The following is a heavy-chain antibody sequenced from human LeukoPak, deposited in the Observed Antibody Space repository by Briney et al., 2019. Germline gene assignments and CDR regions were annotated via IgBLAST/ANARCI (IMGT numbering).Heavy chain of an antibody. Sequence: GASVKVSCKASGGTFSSYAISWVRQAPGQGLEWMGGIIPIFGTANYAQKFQGRVTITADKSTSTAYMELSSLRSEDTAVYYCASASLLLLGHFDAFDIWGQGTMVTVSS. D-gene: IGHD3-16*01. V-gene: IGHV1-69*06. CDR2: IIPIFGTA. CDR1: GGTFSSYA. CDR3: ASASLLLLGHFDAFDI. J-gene: IGHJ3*02.